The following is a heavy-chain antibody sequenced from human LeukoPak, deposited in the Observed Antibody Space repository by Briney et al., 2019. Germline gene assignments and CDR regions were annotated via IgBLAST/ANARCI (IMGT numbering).Heavy chain of an antibody. CDR3: ARDRGSYSRYFDY. V-gene: IGHV3-48*01. Sequence: GGSLRLSCAASGFTFSSYSMSWDRQVPGKGLEWVSYVSSSSNTIYYADSVKGRFTISRDNAKNSLYLQMNSLRAEDTAVYYCARDRGSYSRYFDYWGQGTLVTVSS. J-gene: IGHJ4*02. CDR2: VSSSSNTI. CDR1: GFTFSSYS. D-gene: IGHD1-26*01.